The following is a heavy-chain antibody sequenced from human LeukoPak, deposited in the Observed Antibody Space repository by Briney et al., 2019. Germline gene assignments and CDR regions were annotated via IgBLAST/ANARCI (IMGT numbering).Heavy chain of an antibody. CDR1: GSSISSTYY. CDR2: FYNSGST. CDR3: ARSNTRPVSRGSSRRRANAFDI. J-gene: IGHJ3*02. V-gene: IGHV4-38-2*01. D-gene: IGHD6-13*01. Sequence: SETLSLTCAVSGSSISSTYYWGWIRQPPGKGLEWIGSFYNSGSTYYNPSLRSRVTISVDTSKNQFSLRLRSVTAADTAVYYCARSNTRPVSRGSSRRRANAFDIWGQGTMVTVSS.